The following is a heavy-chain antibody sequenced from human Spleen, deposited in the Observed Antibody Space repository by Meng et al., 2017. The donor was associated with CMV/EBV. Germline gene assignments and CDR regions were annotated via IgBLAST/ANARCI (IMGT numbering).Heavy chain of an antibody. J-gene: IGHJ4*02. CDR3: ARAGGRFLEWSPSDY. D-gene: IGHD3-3*01. CDR2: IIPIFGTA. Sequence: SVKVSCKASGGTFSSYAISWVRQAPGQGLEWMGGIIPIFGTANYAQKFQGRDTITTDESTSTAYMELSSLRSEDTAVYYCARAGGRFLEWSPSDYWGQGTLVTVSS. V-gene: IGHV1-69*05. CDR1: GGTFSSYA.